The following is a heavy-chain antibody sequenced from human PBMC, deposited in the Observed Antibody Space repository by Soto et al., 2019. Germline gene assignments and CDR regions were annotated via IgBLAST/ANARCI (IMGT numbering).Heavy chain of an antibody. J-gene: IGHJ4*02. CDR3: AKGGYNWNSYLHY. CDR1: GVSISSGDYY. V-gene: IGHV4-61*08. CDR2: IYYTGKT. Sequence: SETLSLTCTVSGVSISSGDYYWSWIRQPPGKGLEWIGFIYYTGKTSSNPSLKSRVTISVDTSNNQFSLKLSSVTAEDTALYYCAKGGYNWNSYLHYWGQGTLVTVSS. D-gene: IGHD1-7*01.